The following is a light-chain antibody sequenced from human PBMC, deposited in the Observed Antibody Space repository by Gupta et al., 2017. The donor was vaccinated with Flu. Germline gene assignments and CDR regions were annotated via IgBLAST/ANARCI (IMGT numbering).Light chain of an antibody. V-gene: IGKV1-39*01. J-gene: IGKJ2*01. CDR2: AAS. Sequence: PSSLSASVGDRVTITCRASQSISSYLNWYQQKPGKAPKLLIYAASSLQSGVPSRFSGTGSGTDFTLTISSLQPEDFATYYCQQRYSTLYTFGQGTNLEIK. CDR3: QQRYSTLYT. CDR1: QSISSY.